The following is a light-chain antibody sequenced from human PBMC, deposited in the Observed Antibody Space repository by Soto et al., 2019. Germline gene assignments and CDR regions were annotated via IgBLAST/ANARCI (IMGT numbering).Light chain of an antibody. CDR2: DAS. CDR3: QQYDNLPLT. Sequence: ILINKSQSSLSASVGDRVTITCQASQDISNYLNWYQQKPGKAPKLLIYDASNLETGVPSRLSGSGSGTDFTFTISSLQPEDIATYYCQQYDNLPLTFGGGTKVDIK. V-gene: IGKV1-33*01. CDR1: QDISNY. J-gene: IGKJ4*01.